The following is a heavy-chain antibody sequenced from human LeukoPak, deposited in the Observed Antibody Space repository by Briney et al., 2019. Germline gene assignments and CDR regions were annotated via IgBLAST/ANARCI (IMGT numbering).Heavy chain of an antibody. V-gene: IGHV4-34*01. CDR2: INHSGST. D-gene: IGHD3-22*01. J-gene: IGHJ4*02. CDR3: ASENYYDSSGYYY. Sequence: SETLSLTCAVYGGSFSGYYWSWIRQPPGKGLEWIGGINHSGSTNYNPSLKSRVTISVDTSKNQFSLKLSSVTAADTAVYYCASENYYDSSGYYYWGQGTLVTVSS. CDR1: GGSFSGYY.